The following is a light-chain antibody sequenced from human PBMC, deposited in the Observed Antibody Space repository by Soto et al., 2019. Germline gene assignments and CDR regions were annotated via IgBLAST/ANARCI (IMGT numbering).Light chain of an antibody. CDR1: SSDVGGHNY. V-gene: IGLV2-14*03. CDR3: SSFTNTSTRV. Sequence: QSVLTQPASVSGSPGQSITISCTGTSSDVGGHNYVSWYQQHPGKAPKLIIYEVTNRPSGVSNRFSGSKSDSTASLTIAGLQSEDEAEYYCSSFTNTSTRVFGTRTKVTVL. CDR2: EVT. J-gene: IGLJ1*01.